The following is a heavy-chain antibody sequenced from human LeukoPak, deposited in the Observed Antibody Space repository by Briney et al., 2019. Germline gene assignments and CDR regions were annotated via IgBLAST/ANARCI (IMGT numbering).Heavy chain of an antibody. CDR1: GGSFSGYY. Sequence: SETLSLTCAVYGGSFSGYYWSWIRQPPGKGLEWIGEINHSGSTNYNPSLKSRVTISVDTSKNQFSLKLSSVTAADTAVYYCARDIRITIFGDYYMDVWGKGTTVTVSS. V-gene: IGHV4-34*01. D-gene: IGHD3-3*01. CDR2: INHSGST. CDR3: ARDIRITIFGDYYMDV. J-gene: IGHJ6*03.